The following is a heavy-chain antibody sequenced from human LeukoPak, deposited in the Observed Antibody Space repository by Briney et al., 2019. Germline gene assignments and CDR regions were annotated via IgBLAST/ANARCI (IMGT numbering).Heavy chain of an antibody. CDR1: GGSFSGYY. J-gene: IGHJ4*02. CDR3: ARDPQLGPFDY. Sequence: SETLSLTCAVYGGSFSGYYWSWIRQPPGKGLEWIGRIYTSGRTNYNPSLKSRVTMSVDTSKKQFSLKLSSVTAADTAVYYCARDPQLGPFDYWGQGTLVTVSS. D-gene: IGHD6-6*01. CDR2: IYTSGRT. V-gene: IGHV4-4*07.